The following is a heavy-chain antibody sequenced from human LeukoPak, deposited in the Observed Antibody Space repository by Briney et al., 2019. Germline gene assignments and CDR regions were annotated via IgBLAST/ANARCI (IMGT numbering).Heavy chain of an antibody. J-gene: IGHJ4*02. V-gene: IGHV3-66*01. D-gene: IGHD5-18*01. CDR1: GFTVSSNY. Sequence: GGSLRLSCAASGFTVSSNYMSWVRQAPGKGMEWVSVIYSGGTTYYADSVKGRFTISRDNSKNTLHLQMNSLRAEDTAVYYCARDQYSYAHAAHWGQGTLVTVSS. CDR3: ARDQYSYAHAAH. CDR2: IYSGGTT.